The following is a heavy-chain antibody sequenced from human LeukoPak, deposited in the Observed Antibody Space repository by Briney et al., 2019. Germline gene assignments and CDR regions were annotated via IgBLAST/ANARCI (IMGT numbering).Heavy chain of an antibody. CDR3: ARSPYGDYFGFTFDY. J-gene: IGHJ4*02. Sequence: NPSETLSLTCTVSGDSISSSGYYWSWIRQSAGKGLEWIGRLYTSGSTNYNPSLKSRVTISVDTSKNQFSLKLSSVTAADTAVYYCARSPYGDYFGFTFDYWGQGTLVTVSS. D-gene: IGHD4-17*01. CDR2: LYTSGST. CDR1: GDSISSSGYY. V-gene: IGHV4-61*02.